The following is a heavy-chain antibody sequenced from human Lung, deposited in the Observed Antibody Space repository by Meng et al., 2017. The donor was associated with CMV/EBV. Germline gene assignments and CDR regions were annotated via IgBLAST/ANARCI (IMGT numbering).Heavy chain of an antibody. V-gene: IGHV1-8*03. D-gene: IGHD4-23*01. Sequence: ASXXVSXQASGYTFTSYDINWVRQATGQGLEWMGWMNPNSGNTGYAQKFQGRVTITRNTSISTAYMELSSLSSEDTAVYYCARDYGGNSAFGGYWGQGTLVTVSS. CDR2: MNPNSGNT. J-gene: IGHJ4*02. CDR3: ARDYGGNSAFGGY. CDR1: GYTFTSYD.